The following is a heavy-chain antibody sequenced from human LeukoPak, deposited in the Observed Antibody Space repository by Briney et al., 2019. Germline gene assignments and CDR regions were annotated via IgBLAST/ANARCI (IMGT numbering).Heavy chain of an antibody. CDR3: ARGNPYSREAFDI. Sequence: NPSETLSLTCTVSGGSISSSSYYWGWIRQPPGKGLEWIGSIYYSGSTYYNPSLKSRVTISVDTSKNQFSLKLSSVTAADTAVYYCARGNPYSREAFDIWGQGTMVTVSS. CDR2: IYYSGST. J-gene: IGHJ3*02. CDR1: GGSISSSSYY. V-gene: IGHV4-39*07. D-gene: IGHD6-13*01.